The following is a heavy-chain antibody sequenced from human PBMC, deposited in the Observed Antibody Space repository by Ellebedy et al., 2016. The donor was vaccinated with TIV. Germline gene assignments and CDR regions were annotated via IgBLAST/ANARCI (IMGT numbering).Heavy chain of an antibody. J-gene: IGHJ6*02. CDR2: IYYSGST. CDR3: ARDNGFGELLERGCGMDV. Sequence: MPSETLSLTCTVSGGSISSGDYYWSWIRQPPGKGLEWIGYIYYSGSTYYNPSLKSRVTISVDTSKNQFSLKLSSVTAADTAVYYCARDNGFGELLERGCGMDVWGQGTTVTVSS. CDR1: GGSISSGDYY. D-gene: IGHD3-10*01. V-gene: IGHV4-30-4*01.